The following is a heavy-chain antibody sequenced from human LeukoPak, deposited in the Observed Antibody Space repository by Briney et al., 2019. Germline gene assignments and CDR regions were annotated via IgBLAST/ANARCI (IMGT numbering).Heavy chain of an antibody. CDR3: AREIPIDCSSTSCYNWYYYYYYTDV. Sequence: SETLSLTCTVSGVSISSTSYYWGWLRQPPGKGLEWIGSIYYSGRTYYNPSLKSRVTTSVDTSKNQFSLKLSSVTAADTAVYYCAREIPIDCSSTSCYNWYYYYYYTDVWGKGTTVTISS. V-gene: IGHV4-39*07. J-gene: IGHJ6*03. D-gene: IGHD2-2*02. CDR2: IYYSGRT. CDR1: GVSISSTSYY.